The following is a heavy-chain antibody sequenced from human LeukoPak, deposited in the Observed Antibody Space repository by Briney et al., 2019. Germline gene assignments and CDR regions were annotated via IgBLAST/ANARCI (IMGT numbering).Heavy chain of an antibody. D-gene: IGHD2-2*01. CDR3: ARDWYHAIDY. CDR2: ITSDGIST. CDR1: GFTFSSYG. J-gene: IGHJ4*02. Sequence: GGSLRLSCAASGFTFSSYGMHWVRQPPGKGLVWVARITSDGISTTYAESVKGRFTISRDNAKNTLYLHMNSLRVEDTAVYYCARDWYHAIDYWGQGTLVTVSS. V-gene: IGHV3-74*03.